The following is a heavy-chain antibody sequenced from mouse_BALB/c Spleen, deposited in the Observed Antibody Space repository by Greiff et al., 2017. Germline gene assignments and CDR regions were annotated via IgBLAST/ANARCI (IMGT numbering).Heavy chain of an antibody. D-gene: IGHD2-14*01. V-gene: IGHV1S81*02. J-gene: IGHJ4*01. Sequence: QVQLQQPGAELVKPGASVKLSCKASGYTFTSYWMHWVKQRPGQGLEWIGEINPSNGRTNYNEKFKSKATLTVDKSSSTAYMQLSSLTSEDSAVYYCARSRSYYRYDEGAYYAMDYWGQGTSVTVAS. CDR1: GYTFTSYW. CDR3: ARSRSYYRYDEGAYYAMDY. CDR2: INPSNGRT.